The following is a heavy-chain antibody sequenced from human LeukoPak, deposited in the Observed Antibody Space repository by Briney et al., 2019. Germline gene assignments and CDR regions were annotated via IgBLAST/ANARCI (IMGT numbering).Heavy chain of an antibody. CDR2: IYSGGST. CDR1: GFSVSSNY. D-gene: IGHD3-22*01. Sequence: GGSLRLSCAASGFSVSSNYMSWVRQAPGKGLEWVSVIYSGGSTYYADSVKGRFTISRDNSKNTLYLQMNSLRAEDTAVYYRARVLYYDSSGYYRYYFDYWGQGTLVTVSS. CDR3: ARVLYYDSSGYYRYYFDY. V-gene: IGHV3-53*01. J-gene: IGHJ4*02.